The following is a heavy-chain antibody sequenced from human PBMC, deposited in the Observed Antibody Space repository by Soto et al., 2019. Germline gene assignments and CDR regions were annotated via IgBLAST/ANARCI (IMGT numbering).Heavy chain of an antibody. CDR1: GGSVSSGGYS. CDR2: IYHSGST. J-gene: IGHJ4*02. D-gene: IGHD3-10*01. Sequence: SETLSLTCTVSGGSVSSGGYSWSWIRQPPGKGLEWIGYIYHSGSTYYNPSIKSRVTISVDRSKNQFSLKLSSVTAADTAVYYCARGIGAMVRGVILHFDYWGRGTLVTVSS. CDR3: ARGIGAMVRGVILHFDY. V-gene: IGHV4-30-2*01.